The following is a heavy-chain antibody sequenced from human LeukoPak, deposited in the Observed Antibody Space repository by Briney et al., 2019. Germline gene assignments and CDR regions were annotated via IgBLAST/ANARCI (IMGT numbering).Heavy chain of an antibody. CDR2: IYYSGST. V-gene: IGHV4-30-4*08. J-gene: IGHJ3*02. CDR3: ASSRIRAFDI. D-gene: IGHD2-21*01. CDR1: GGSISSGDYY. Sequence: SETLSLTCTVSGGSISSGDYYWSWIRQPPGKGLEWIGYIYYSGSTYYNSSLKSRVTISVDTSKNQFSLKLSSVTAADTAVYYCASSRIRAFDIWGQGTMVTVSS.